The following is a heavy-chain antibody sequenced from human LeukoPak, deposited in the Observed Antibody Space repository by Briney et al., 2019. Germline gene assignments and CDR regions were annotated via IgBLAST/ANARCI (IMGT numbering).Heavy chain of an antibody. J-gene: IGHJ4*02. D-gene: IGHD4-17*01. Sequence: GGSLRLSCAASGFTFTSYWMHWVRQAPGKGLVWVSRVNSDGSSTTYADSVKGRFTISRDNAKNTLYLQMNSLRAEDTAVYYCAKSVESAVTTNPYFDYWGQGTLVTVSS. CDR2: VNSDGSST. CDR3: AKSVESAVTTNPYFDY. V-gene: IGHV3-74*01. CDR1: GFTFTSYW.